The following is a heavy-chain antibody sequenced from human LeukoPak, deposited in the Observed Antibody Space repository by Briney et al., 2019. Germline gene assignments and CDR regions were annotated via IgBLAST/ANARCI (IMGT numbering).Heavy chain of an antibody. J-gene: IGHJ4*02. V-gene: IGHV4-61*01. D-gene: IGHD5-24*01. Sequence: SETLSLTCTVSGGSVSSGYYYWSWVRQPPGKGQEWIGYIYYSGSTNYNPSLKSRVTMSVDTSKNQFSLKLNSVTAADTAVYYCARDLRRDGYKYYFDYWGQGTLVTVSS. CDR3: ARDLRRDGYKYYFDY. CDR2: IYYSGST. CDR1: GGSVSSGYYY.